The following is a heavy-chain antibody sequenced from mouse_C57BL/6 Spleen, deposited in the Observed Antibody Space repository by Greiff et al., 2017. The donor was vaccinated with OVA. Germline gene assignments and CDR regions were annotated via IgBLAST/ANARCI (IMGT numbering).Heavy chain of an antibody. Sequence: SGAELVRPGASVTLSCKASGYTFTDYEMHWVKQTPVHGLEWIGAIDPETGGTAYNQKFKGKAILTADKSSSTAYMELRSLTSEDSAVYYCTRSWDYGDYAMDYWGQGTSVTVSS. D-gene: IGHD1-1*02. V-gene: IGHV1-15*01. CDR3: TRSWDYGDYAMDY. J-gene: IGHJ4*01. CDR1: GYTFTDYE. CDR2: IDPETGGT.